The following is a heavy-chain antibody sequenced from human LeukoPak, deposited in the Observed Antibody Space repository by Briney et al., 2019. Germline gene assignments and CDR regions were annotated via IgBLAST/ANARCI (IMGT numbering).Heavy chain of an antibody. Sequence: ASVKVSCKASGYSFTDYYMHWVRQAPGQGLEWVGRINANSGVTNYEQKFQGRVTMTRDTSISTGYMELSGLTSDDTAVYYCARLPHVDTATRGQGTLVTVSS. CDR3: ARLPHVDTAT. CDR2: INANSGVT. CDR1: GYSFTDYY. D-gene: IGHD5-18*01. J-gene: IGHJ4*02. V-gene: IGHV1-2*06.